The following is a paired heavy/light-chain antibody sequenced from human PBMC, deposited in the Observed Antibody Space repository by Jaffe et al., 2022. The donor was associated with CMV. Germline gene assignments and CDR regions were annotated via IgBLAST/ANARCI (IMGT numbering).Heavy chain of an antibody. Sequence: EVQLVESGGGLVQPGRSLRLSCSASGFTFGDYTVTWVRQAPGKGLEWIGLIRSKAYGETTEYAASVKGRFTISRDDFKGIAYLHMKSLKTEDTGLYYCARGYRYSLGDYDPWGQGTLVTVSS. CDR3: ARGYRYSLGDYDP. V-gene: IGHV3-49*04. J-gene: IGHJ5*02. D-gene: IGHD3-16*02. CDR2: IRSKAYGETT. CDR1: GFTFGDYT.
Light chain of an antibody. CDR1: QSINRN. V-gene: IGKV1-39*01. CDR2: AAS. J-gene: IGKJ2*01. Sequence: DIQMTQSPSSLSASVGDRVTITCRASQSINRNSNWYQQKPGKAPTLLIYAASNLQTGVPSRFSGSGSGTDFTLTINSLQPEDSATYYCQQSYFPPYTFGQGTKLAI. CDR3: QQSYFPPYT.